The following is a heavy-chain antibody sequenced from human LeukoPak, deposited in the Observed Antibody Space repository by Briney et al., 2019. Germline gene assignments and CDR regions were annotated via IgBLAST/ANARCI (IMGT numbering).Heavy chain of an antibody. CDR1: GFTVSSNY. Sequence: GGSLGLSCAASGFTVSSNYMSWVRQAPGKGLEWVSVIYSGGSTYYADSVKGRFTISRDNSKNTLYLQMNSLRAEDTAVYYCATSGGPESSQTPDYYYYYMDVWGKGTTVTVSS. CDR2: IYSGGST. J-gene: IGHJ6*03. D-gene: IGHD3-16*01. CDR3: ATSGGPESSQTPDYYYYYMDV. V-gene: IGHV3-66*02.